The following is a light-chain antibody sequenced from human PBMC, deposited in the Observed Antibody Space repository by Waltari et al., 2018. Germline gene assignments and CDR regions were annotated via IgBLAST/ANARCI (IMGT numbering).Light chain of an antibody. V-gene: IGLV1-44*01. CDR3: ETWDDRLGGPV. CDR2: VNN. J-gene: IGLJ2*01. Sequence: QSVLTQAPSASGTPGQRVTISCSGSTSHLGSKSVYWYQQLPGTAPQLLIYVNNQRPSGVPDRFSGSKSGTSASLAISGLQSDDEADYYCETWDDRLGGPVFGGGTKLTVL. CDR1: TSHLGSKS.